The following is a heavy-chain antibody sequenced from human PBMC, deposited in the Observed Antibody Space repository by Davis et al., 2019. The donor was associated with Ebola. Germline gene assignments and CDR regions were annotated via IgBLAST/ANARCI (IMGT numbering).Heavy chain of an antibody. CDR2: IRYDGNNE. J-gene: IGHJ4*02. D-gene: IGHD3-16*02. V-gene: IGHV3-30*02. Sequence: GGSLRLSCGASGFTFSSYGMHWVRQAPGKGLEWVASIRYDGNNEYYADSVKGRFTISRDNSNNTLYLQMSTLRTEDTALYYCAKDEITFGGVIVIGYFDYWGQGTLVTVSS. CDR1: GFTFSSYG. CDR3: AKDEITFGGVIVIGYFDY.